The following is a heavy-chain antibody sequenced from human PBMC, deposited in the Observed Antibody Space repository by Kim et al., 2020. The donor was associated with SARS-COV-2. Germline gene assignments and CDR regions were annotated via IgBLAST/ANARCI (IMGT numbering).Heavy chain of an antibody. Sequence: SETLSLTCTVSVGSIGSHYWSWIRQPPGKGLEWIGYIYYTGSTNYNPSLKSRVTISIDTSKNQFSLKLSSVTAADTAAYYCARVVGEWLQLTPYWFDPWG. V-gene: IGHV4-59*11. J-gene: IGHJ5*02. CDR3: ARVVGEWLQLTPYWFDP. CDR2: IYYTGST. D-gene: IGHD5-12*01. CDR1: VGSIGSHY.